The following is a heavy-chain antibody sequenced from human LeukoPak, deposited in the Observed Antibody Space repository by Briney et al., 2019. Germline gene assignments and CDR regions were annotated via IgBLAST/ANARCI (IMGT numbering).Heavy chain of an antibody. CDR3: ARVSVVYGMDV. Sequence: SETLSLTCTVSGGSISGSSYYWAWIRQPPGKGLEWIGSIYYSGGTYHNPSLKSRVTISVDTSKNQFSLRLSSVTAADTAVYYCARVSVVYGMDVWGRGTTVTVSS. V-gene: IGHV4-39*07. CDR1: GGSISGSSYY. CDR2: IYYSGGT. J-gene: IGHJ6*02.